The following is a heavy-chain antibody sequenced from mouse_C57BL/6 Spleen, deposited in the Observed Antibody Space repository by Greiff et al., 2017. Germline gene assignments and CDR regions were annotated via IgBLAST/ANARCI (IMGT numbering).Heavy chain of an antibody. Sequence: EVQLVESGGGLVQPKGSLKLSCAASGFTFNTYAMHWVRQAPGKGLEWVARIRSKSSSYATYYADSVKDRFTISRDDSQSMLYLQMNNLKTEDTAMYYCVRDDYSYWYFEVWGTGATVTVSS. CDR3: VRDDYSYWYFEV. J-gene: IGHJ1*03. CDR1: GFTFNTYA. D-gene: IGHD2-4*01. CDR2: IRSKSSSYAT. V-gene: IGHV10-3*01.